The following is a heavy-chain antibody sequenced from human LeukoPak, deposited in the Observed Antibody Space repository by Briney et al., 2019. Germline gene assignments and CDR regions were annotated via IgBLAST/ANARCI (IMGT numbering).Heavy chain of an antibody. Sequence: SVKVSCKSSGDTFQTYSISWVRQAPGQGLEWMGDIDPMFGIANYAQRFQDRVTMTADSSTNTAYLEVRSLKFEDTAVYYCAREVAVHHPAFGDWGQGTLVIVSS. CDR1: GDTFQTYS. J-gene: IGHJ4*02. V-gene: IGHV1-69*10. D-gene: IGHD3-10*01. CDR2: IDPMFGIA. CDR3: AREVAVHHPAFGD.